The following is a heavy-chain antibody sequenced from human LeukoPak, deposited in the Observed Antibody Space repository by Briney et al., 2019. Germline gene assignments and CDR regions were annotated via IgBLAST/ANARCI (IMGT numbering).Heavy chain of an antibody. CDR3: ARENSGLDY. V-gene: IGHV3-30-3*01. CDR1: GFTFSSYA. J-gene: IGHJ4*02. CDR2: ISYDGSNK. Sequence: GWSLRLSCAASGFTFSSYAMHWVRQAPGKGLEWVAVISYDGSNKYYADSVKGRFTISRDNSKNTLYLQMNSLRAEDTAVYYCARENSGLDYWGQGTLVTVSS. D-gene: IGHD5/OR15-5a*01.